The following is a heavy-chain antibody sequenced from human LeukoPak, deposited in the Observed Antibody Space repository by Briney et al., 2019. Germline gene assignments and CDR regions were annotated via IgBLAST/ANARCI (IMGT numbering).Heavy chain of an antibody. CDR3: AKVPSGYYYYYYMDV. J-gene: IGHJ6*03. CDR2: INTDGSST. V-gene: IGHV3-74*01. Sequence: PGGSLRLSCAASAFTFSSYWMHWVRRGPGKGLVWVSQINTDGSSTNYADSVKGRFTISRDNAKNTLYLQMSSLRAEDTAVYYCAKVPSGYYYYYYMDVWGKGTTVTVSS. CDR1: AFTFSSYW.